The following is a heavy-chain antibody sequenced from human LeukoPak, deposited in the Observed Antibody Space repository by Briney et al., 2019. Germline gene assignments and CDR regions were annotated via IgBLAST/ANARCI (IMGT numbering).Heavy chain of an antibody. D-gene: IGHD3-22*01. Sequence: SETLSLTCTVSGGSISSYYWSWIRQPPGKGLEWSGYIYYSGSTNYNPSLESRVTISVDTSKNQFSLKLSSVTAADTAVYYCATNYYDSSGYYYYFDYWGQGTLVTVSS. V-gene: IGHV4-59*08. CDR2: IYYSGST. CDR1: GGSISSYY. J-gene: IGHJ4*02. CDR3: ATNYYDSSGYYYYFDY.